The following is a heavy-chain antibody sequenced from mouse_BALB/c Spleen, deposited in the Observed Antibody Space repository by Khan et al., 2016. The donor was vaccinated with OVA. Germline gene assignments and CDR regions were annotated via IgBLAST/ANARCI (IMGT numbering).Heavy chain of an antibody. CDR2: IYPGNNST. V-gene: IGHV1-77*01. CDR1: FYTFTDYV. D-gene: IGHD1-1*01. CDR3: SRSGYGSLVY. J-gene: IGHJ2*01. Sequence: QVQLQQSGPSLFPPFSSFPLSFPSSFYTFTDYVINWVRQGTGQGLEWIGQIYPGNNSTYYNEKFKDRATLTADKSSNTVSMHLSSLTSEDSAVYCCSRSGYGSLVYWGQGTTLTVSS.